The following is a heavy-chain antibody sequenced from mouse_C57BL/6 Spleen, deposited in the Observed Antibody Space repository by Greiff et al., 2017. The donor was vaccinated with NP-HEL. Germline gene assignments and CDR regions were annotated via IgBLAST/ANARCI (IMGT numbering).Heavy chain of an antibody. CDR1: GYSITSGYD. CDR2: ISYSGST. Sequence: ESGPGMVKPSQSLSLTCTVTGYSITSGYDWHWIRHFPGNKLEWMGYISYSGSTNYNPSLKSRISITHDTSKNHFFLKLNSVTTEDTATYYCARVHYYGSWFAYWGQGTLVTVSA. D-gene: IGHD1-1*01. J-gene: IGHJ3*01. V-gene: IGHV3-1*01. CDR3: ARVHYYGSWFAY.